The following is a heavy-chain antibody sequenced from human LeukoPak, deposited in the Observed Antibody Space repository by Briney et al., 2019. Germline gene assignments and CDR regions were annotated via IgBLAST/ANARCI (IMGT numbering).Heavy chain of an antibody. V-gene: IGHV3-23*01. J-gene: IGHJ4*02. CDR3: AKGIESSGTYYTSFDY. Sequence: GGSLRLSCAASGFNFNSYALSWVRHAPGKGLECVSGISGSGGATKYADSVEGRFTISRDNAKNTLFLQMSSLRAEDTAIYYCAKGIESSGTYYTSFDYWGQGTLVTVFS. CDR1: GFNFNSYA. CDR2: ISGSGGAT. D-gene: IGHD1-26*01.